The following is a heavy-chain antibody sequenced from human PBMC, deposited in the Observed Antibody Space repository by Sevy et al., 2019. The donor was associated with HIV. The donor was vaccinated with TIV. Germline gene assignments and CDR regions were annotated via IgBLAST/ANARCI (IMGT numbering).Heavy chain of an antibody. J-gene: IGHJ4*02. CDR3: ATSLTIPFDY. CDR2: ISYDGSNK. Sequence: GGSLRLSCAASGFTFSSYGMHWVRQAPGKGLEWMAVISYDGSNKYYADSVKGRFTISRDNSKNTLYLQMNSLRAEDTAVYYCATSLTIPFDYWGQGTLVTVSS. D-gene: IGHD3-3*01. V-gene: IGHV3-30*03. CDR1: GFTFSSYG.